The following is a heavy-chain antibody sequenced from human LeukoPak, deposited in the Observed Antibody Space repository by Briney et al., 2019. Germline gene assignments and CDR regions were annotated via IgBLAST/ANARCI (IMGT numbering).Heavy chain of an antibody. CDR1: GYSIRSDYY. D-gene: IGHD5-18*01. CDR2: IYHSGST. Sequence: SETLSLTCTVSGYSIRSDYYWGWIRQPPGKGLEWIGSIYHSGSTYYNPSLKSRVTISVDTSKNQFSLKLTSVTAADTAVYYCAREDGTSMDNAFDIWGQGTMVTVSS. J-gene: IGHJ3*02. V-gene: IGHV4-38-2*02. CDR3: AREDGTSMDNAFDI.